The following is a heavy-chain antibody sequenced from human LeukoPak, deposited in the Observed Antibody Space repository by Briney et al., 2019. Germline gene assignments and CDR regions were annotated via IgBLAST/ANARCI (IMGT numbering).Heavy chain of an antibody. D-gene: IGHD2-15*01. CDR3: ARGSDIVVVVAATPKVGWFDP. Sequence: ASVKVSCKASGYTFTSYGISWVRQAPGQGLEWMGWISAYNGNTNYAQKLQGRVTMTTDTSTSTAYMELRSLRSDDTAVYYCARGSDIVVVVAATPKVGWFDPWGQGTLVTVSS. CDR1: GYTFTSYG. V-gene: IGHV1-18*04. J-gene: IGHJ5*02. CDR2: ISAYNGNT.